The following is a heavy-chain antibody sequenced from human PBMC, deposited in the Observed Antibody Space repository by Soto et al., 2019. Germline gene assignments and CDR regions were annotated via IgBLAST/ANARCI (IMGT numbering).Heavy chain of an antibody. J-gene: IGHJ4*02. Sequence: EVQLVESGGGLVQPGGSLRLSCAASGFTFSSYWMSWVRQAPGKGLEWVANIKQDGSEKYYVDSVKGRFTISRDNAKNSLYLQMNSLRAEDTAVYYCARASGWYWVYYFDYWGQGTLVTVSS. V-gene: IGHV3-7*01. D-gene: IGHD6-19*01. CDR3: ARASGWYWVYYFDY. CDR1: GFTFSSYW. CDR2: IKQDGSEK.